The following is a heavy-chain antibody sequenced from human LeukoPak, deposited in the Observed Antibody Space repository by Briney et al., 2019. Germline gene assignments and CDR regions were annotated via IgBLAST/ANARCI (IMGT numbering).Heavy chain of an antibody. CDR2: ISCSSSYI. V-gene: IGHV3-21*01. D-gene: IGHD3-22*01. CDR1: GFTFSSYS. Sequence: GGSLRLSCAASGFTFSSYSMNWVRQAPGKGLEWVSSISCSSSYIYYADSVKGRFTISRDNAKNSLYLQMNSLRAEDTAVYYCARDSSDSSGYSLDAFDIWGQGTMVTVSS. CDR3: ARDSSDSSGYSLDAFDI. J-gene: IGHJ3*02.